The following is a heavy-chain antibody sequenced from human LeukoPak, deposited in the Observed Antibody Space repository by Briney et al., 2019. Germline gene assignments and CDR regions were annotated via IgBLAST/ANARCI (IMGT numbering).Heavy chain of an antibody. CDR1: GDSISSSDYY. CDR2: IYYSGTT. J-gene: IGHJ6*03. Sequence: SETLSLTCTVSGDSISSSDYYWGWIRQPPGKGLEWIGNIYYSGTTYYNPSLRSRVTMSEDTSKNQFSLKLSSVTAADTAVYYCARDPQVSAAGTSPPPMDVWGKGTTVTVSS. V-gene: IGHV4-39*07. D-gene: IGHD6-13*01. CDR3: ARDPQVSAAGTSPPPMDV.